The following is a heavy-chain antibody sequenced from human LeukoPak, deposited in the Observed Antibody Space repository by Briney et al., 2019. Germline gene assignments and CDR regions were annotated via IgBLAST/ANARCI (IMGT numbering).Heavy chain of an antibody. CDR3: ARVLVGATRDYYYMDV. CDR2: IYYSGST. D-gene: IGHD1-26*01. CDR1: GGSISSYY. J-gene: IGHJ6*03. Sequence: SETLSLTCTVSGGSISSYYWSWIRQPPGKGLEWIGYIYYSGSTNYNPSLKSRVTISVDTSKNQFSLKLSSATAADTAVYYCARVLVGATRDYYYMDVWGKGTTVTVSS. V-gene: IGHV4-59*01.